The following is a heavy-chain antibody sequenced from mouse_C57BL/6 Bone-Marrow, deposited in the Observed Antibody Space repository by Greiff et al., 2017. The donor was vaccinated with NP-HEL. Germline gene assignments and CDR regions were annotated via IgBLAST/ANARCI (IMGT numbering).Heavy chain of an antibody. CDR2: INPNNGGT. CDR1: GYTFTDYY. Sequence: VQLKESGPELVKPGASVKISCKASGYTFTDYYMNWVKQSHGKSLEWIGDINPNNGGTSYNQKFKGKATLTVDKSSSTAYMELRSLTSEDSAVYYCARRGKRYAMDYWGQGTSVTVSS. V-gene: IGHV1-26*01. J-gene: IGHJ4*01. CDR3: ARRGKRYAMDY.